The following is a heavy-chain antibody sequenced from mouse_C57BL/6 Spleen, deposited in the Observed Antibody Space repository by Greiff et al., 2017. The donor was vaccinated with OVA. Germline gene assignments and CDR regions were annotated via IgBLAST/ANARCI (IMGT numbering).Heavy chain of an antibody. CDR3: ARNLISSLRAGWYFDV. D-gene: IGHD3-3*01. CDR2: IWSGGST. Sequence: VQLVESGPGLVQPSQSLSITCTVSGFSLTSYGVHWVRQSPGKGLEWLGVIWSGGSTDYNAAFISRLSISKDNSKSQVFFKMNSLQADDTAIYYCARNLISSLRAGWYFDVWGTGTTVTVSS. CDR1: GFSLTSYG. J-gene: IGHJ1*03. V-gene: IGHV2-2*01.